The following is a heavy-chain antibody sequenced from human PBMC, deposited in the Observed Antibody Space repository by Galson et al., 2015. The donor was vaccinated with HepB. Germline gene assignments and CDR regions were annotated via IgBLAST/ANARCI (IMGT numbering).Heavy chain of an antibody. CDR1: GYTFTSYG. CDR3: ARDPSLVTATKYYYYGMDV. Sequence: SVKVSCKASGYTFTSYGISWVRQAPGQGLEWMGWISAYNGNTNYAQKLQGRVTMTTDTSTSTAYMELRSLRSDDTAVYYCARDPSLVTATKYYYYGMDVWGQGTTVTVSS. CDR2: ISAYNGNT. D-gene: IGHD2-21*02. J-gene: IGHJ6*02. V-gene: IGHV1-18*04.